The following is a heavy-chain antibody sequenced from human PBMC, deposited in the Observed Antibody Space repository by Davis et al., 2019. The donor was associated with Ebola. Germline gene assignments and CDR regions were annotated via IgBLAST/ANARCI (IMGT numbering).Heavy chain of an antibody. CDR1: GGSISSSS. Sequence: PSETLSLTCTVSGGSISSSSYYWGWIRQPPGKGLEWVSSISSSSSYIYYADSVKGRFTISRDNAKNSLYLQMNSLRAEDTAVYYCARERLEWELTSGYFDLWGRGTLVTVSS. D-gene: IGHD1-26*01. V-gene: IGHV3-21*01. CDR3: ARERLEWELTSGYFDL. J-gene: IGHJ2*01. CDR2: ISSSSSYI.